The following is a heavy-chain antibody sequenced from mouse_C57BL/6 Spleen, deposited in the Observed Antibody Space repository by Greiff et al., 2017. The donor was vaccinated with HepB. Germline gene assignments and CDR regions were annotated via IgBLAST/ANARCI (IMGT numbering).Heavy chain of an antibody. CDR3: ARSDSSYLAWFAY. CDR1: GYAFSSSW. CDR2: IYPGDGDT. V-gene: IGHV1-82*01. J-gene: IGHJ3*01. Sequence: VMLVESGPELVKPGASVKISCKASGYAFSSSWMNWVKQRPGKGLEWIGRIYPGDGDTNYNGKFKGKATLTADKSSSTAYMQLSSLTSEDSAVYFCARSDSSYLAWFAYWGQGTLVTVSA. D-gene: IGHD1-1*01.